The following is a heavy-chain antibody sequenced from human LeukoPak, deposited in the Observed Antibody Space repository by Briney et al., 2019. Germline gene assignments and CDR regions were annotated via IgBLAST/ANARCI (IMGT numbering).Heavy chain of an antibody. CDR3: AILPKSAFDI. CDR2: ISGSGGST. D-gene: IGHD2-15*01. J-gene: IGHJ3*02. CDR1: GFTFSSYA. V-gene: IGHV3-23*01. Sequence: PGGSLRLSCAASGFTFSSYAMSWVRQAPGKGLEWVSAISGSGGSTYYADSVKVRFTISRDNSKNTLYLQMNSLRAEDTAVYYCAILPKSAFDIWGQGTMVTVSS.